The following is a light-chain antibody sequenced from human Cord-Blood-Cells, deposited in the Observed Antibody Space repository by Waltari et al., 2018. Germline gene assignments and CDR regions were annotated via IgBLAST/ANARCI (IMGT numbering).Light chain of an antibody. CDR2: WAS. CDR1: QSVLYRSNNKNY. CDR3: QQYYSTPWT. V-gene: IGKV4-1*01. Sequence: DIVMTPSPDSLAVSLGERATINCKYSQSVLYRSNNKNYLAWYQQKPGQPPKLLIYWASTRESGVPDRFSGSGSGTDFTLTISSLQAEDVAVYYCQQYYSTPWTFGQGTKVEIK. J-gene: IGKJ1*01.